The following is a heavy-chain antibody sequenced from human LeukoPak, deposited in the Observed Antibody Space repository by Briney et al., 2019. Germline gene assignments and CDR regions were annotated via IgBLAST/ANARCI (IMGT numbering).Heavy chain of an antibody. Sequence: ASVKVSCKASGYTFTSYDINWVRQATGQGLEWVGWMNPNSGNTGYAQKFQGRVTITRNTSISTAYMELSSLRSEDTAVYYCARGYSIVYYYYYYMDVWGKGTTVTVSS. CDR3: ARGYSIVYYYYYYMDV. D-gene: IGHD3-22*01. CDR1: GYTFTSYD. J-gene: IGHJ6*03. V-gene: IGHV1-8*03. CDR2: MNPNSGNT.